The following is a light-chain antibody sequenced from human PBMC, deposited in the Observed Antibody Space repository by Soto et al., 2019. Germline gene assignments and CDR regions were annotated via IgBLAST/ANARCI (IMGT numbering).Light chain of an antibody. CDR3: QQTYNIPFP. CDR1: QSISRN. J-gene: IGKJ3*01. Sequence: DIQMTQSPSSLSASVGDRVTITCRASQSISRNLHWYQQKPGEAPKLLIYAASRLQSGVPSRFSGSGSGTDFTLTISSLQPEDFATYYCQQTYNIPFPFGPGTTVDIK. CDR2: AAS. V-gene: IGKV1-39*01.